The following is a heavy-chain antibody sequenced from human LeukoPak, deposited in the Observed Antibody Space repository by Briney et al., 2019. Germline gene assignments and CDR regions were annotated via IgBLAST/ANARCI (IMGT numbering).Heavy chain of an antibody. D-gene: IGHD6-19*01. CDR3: AKLGVIAVAGSNWFDP. J-gene: IGHJ5*02. Sequence: SETLSLTCAVYGGSFSGYYWSWIRQPPGKGLEWIGEINHSGSTDYNPSLKSRVTISVDTSKNQFSLKLSSVTAADTAVYYCAKLGVIAVAGSNWFDPWGQGTLVTVSS. CDR1: GGSFSGYY. CDR2: INHSGST. V-gene: IGHV4-34*01.